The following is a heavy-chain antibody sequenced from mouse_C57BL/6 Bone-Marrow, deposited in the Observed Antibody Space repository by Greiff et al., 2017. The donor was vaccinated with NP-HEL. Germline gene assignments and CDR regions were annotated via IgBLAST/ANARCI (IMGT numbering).Heavy chain of an antibody. D-gene: IGHD1-1*01. Sequence: VQLQQSGAELARPGASVKLSCKASGYTFTSYGISWVKQRPGQGLEWIGEIYPRSGNTYYNEKFKGKATLTADKSSRTAYMELRSLTSEDAAVYFCARSPFITTVVEGFAYWGKGTLVTVSA. J-gene: IGHJ3*01. CDR3: ARSPFITTVVEGFAY. CDR2: IYPRSGNT. V-gene: IGHV1-81*01. CDR1: GYTFTSYG.